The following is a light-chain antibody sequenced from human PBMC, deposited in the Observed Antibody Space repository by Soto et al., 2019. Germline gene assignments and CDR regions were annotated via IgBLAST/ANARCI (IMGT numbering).Light chain of an antibody. V-gene: IGLV2-14*03. Sequence: QPVLTQPASVSGSPGQSITISCTGTSSDVGGYNYVSWYQQHPGKAPKLMIYDVNNRPSGVSNRFSGSKSGNTASLTISGLHTEDDADYYCSSYTSSSTPYVFGTGTKLTVL. CDR3: SSYTSSSTPYV. J-gene: IGLJ1*01. CDR1: SSDVGGYNY. CDR2: DVN.